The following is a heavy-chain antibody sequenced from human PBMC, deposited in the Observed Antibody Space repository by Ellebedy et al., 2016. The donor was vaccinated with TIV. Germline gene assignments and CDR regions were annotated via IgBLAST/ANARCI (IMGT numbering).Heavy chain of an antibody. J-gene: IGHJ5*02. CDR2: IYHSGST. CDR1: GYSISSGYY. Sequence: MPSETLSLTCTVSGYSISSGYYWGWFRQPPEKGLEWIGRIYHSGSTYYNPSLKSRVTISLDTSKNQFSLKLSCVTAADTAVYYCARGMDSGTYKPSSFDPWGQGTLVTVSS. D-gene: IGHD3-10*01. CDR3: ARGMDSGTYKPSSFDP. V-gene: IGHV4-38-2*02.